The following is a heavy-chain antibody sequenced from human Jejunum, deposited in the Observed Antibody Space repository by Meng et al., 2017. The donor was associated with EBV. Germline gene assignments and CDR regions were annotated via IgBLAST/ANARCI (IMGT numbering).Heavy chain of an antibody. CDR1: DVASSGDY. CDR3: ARGPDHSKQGY. J-gene: IGHJ4*02. Sequence: GPFTHSNTLALKWAVSDVASSGDYCVWFRQPPVKGLYWFGEISDNEGTRYNPSLKSRVTVSLATSKNQFSLRLSSVTAADTALYYCARGPDHSKQGYWGQGTLVTVSS. D-gene: IGHD1-14*01. CDR2: ISDNEGT. V-gene: IGHV4-34*01.